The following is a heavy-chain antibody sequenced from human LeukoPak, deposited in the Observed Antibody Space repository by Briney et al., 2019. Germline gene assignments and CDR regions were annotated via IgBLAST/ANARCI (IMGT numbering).Heavy chain of an antibody. Sequence: SETLSLTCAVSGGSISSNNWWSWVRQPPGKGLEWIGEINHSGSTNYNPSLKSRVTISVDTSKNQFSLKLSSVTAADTAVYYCARGRRGYSYGRPLDYWGQGTLVTVSS. V-gene: IGHV4-4*02. CDR3: ARGRRGYSYGRPLDY. J-gene: IGHJ4*02. D-gene: IGHD5-18*01. CDR1: GGSISSNNW. CDR2: INHSGST.